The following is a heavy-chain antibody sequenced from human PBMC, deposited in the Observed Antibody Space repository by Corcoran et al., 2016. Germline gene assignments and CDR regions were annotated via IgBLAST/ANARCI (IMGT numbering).Heavy chain of an antibody. CDR1: GYTFTGYY. J-gene: IGHJ4*02. Sequence: QVQLVQSGAEVKKPGASVKVSCKASGYTFTGYYMHWVRQAPGQGLEWMGWINPNSGGTNYAQKFQGRVTMTRDTSISTAYIELSRPRSDDTAVYYCARDEGYCSSTSCPGDYWGQGTLVTVSS. D-gene: IGHD2-2*01. CDR2: INPNSGGT. V-gene: IGHV1-2*02. CDR3: ARDEGYCSSTSCPGDY.